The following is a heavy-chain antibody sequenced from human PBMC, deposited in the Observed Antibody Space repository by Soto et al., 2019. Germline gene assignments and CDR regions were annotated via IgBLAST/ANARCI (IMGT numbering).Heavy chain of an antibody. D-gene: IGHD2-15*01. CDR1: GGSFSGYY. CDR2: INHSGST. CDR3: ARGGMGARYCSGGSCTNYYYYGMDV. V-gene: IGHV4-34*01. J-gene: IGHJ6*02. Sequence: SETLSLTCAVYGGSFSGYYWSWIRQPPGKGLEWIGEINHSGSTNYNPTLKSRVTISVDTAKNQFSLKLSFVTAADTAVYYCARGGMGARYCSGGSCTNYYYYGMDVWGQGTTVTVSS.